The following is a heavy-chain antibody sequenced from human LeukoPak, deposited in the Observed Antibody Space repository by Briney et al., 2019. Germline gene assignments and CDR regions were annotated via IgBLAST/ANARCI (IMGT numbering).Heavy chain of an antibody. D-gene: IGHD3-3*01. CDR2: IRYDGSKQ. Sequence: PGGSLRLSCAASGFIFSNSGIHWVRQAPGKGLEWVAFIRYDGSKQYYADSVKGRFAISRDNSKNTVFLQMNSLRAEDTAVYYCAKDRHVEMGERFLEWLFLVDWGQGTLVTVSS. J-gene: IGHJ4*02. V-gene: IGHV3-30*02. CDR1: GFIFSNSG. CDR3: AKDRHVEMGERFLEWLFLVD.